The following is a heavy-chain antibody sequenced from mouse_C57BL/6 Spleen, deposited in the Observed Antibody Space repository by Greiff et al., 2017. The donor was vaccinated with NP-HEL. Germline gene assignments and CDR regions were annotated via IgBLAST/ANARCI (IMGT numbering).Heavy chain of an antibody. CDR2: ISSGSSTI. CDR1: GFTFSDYG. Sequence: EVKVVESGGGLVKPGGSLKLSCAASGFTFSDYGMHWVRQAPEKGLEWVAYISSGSSTIYYADTVKGRFTISRDNAKNTLFLQMTSLRSEDTAMYYCARDKEGYFDYWGQGTTLTVSS. CDR3: ARDKEGYFDY. V-gene: IGHV5-17*01. J-gene: IGHJ2*01. D-gene: IGHD1-3*01.